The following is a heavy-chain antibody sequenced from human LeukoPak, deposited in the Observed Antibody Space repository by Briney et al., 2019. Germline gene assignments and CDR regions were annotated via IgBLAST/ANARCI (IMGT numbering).Heavy chain of an antibody. J-gene: IGHJ6*03. CDR2: IKSKTDGGTT. CDR3: TTHGEGYSSSWYPFYYYYYYMDV. CDR1: GFTFSNAW. D-gene: IGHD6-13*01. Sequence: PGGSLRLSCAASGFTFSNAWMSWVRQAPGKGLEWVGRIKSKTDGGTTDYAAPVKGRFTISRDDSKNTLYLQMNSLKTEDTAVYYCTTHGEGYSSSWYPFYYYYYYMDVWGKGTTVTVSS. V-gene: IGHV3-15*01.